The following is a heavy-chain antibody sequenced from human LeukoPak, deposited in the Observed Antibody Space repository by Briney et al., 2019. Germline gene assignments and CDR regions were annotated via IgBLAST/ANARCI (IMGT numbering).Heavy chain of an antibody. V-gene: IGHV4-39*07. CDR1: GGSMSSYY. Sequence: SETLSLTCTVSGGSMSSYYWGWIRQPPGKGLEWIGSIYYSGSTYYNPSLKSRVTISVDTSKNQFSLKLSSVTAADTAVYYCARRSARRGAFDPWGQGTLVTVSS. J-gene: IGHJ5*02. CDR3: ARRSARRGAFDP. CDR2: IYYSGST. D-gene: IGHD3-10*01.